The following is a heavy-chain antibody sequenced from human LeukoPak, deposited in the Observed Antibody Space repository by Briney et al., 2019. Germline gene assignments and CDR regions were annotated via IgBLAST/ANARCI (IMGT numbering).Heavy chain of an antibody. CDR1: GYTFTGYY. CDR3: AREQGDGDAFDI. J-gene: IGHJ3*02. V-gene: IGHV1-2*02. D-gene: IGHD1-26*01. Sequence: ASVKVSCKASGYTFTGYYMHWVRQAPGQGLEWMGWINPNSGGTNYAQKFQGRVTMARDTSISTAYMELSRLRSDDTAVYYCAREQGDGDAFDIWGLGTMVTVSS. CDR2: INPNSGGT.